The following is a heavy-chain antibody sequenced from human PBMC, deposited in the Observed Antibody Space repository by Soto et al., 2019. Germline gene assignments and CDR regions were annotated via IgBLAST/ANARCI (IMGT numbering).Heavy chain of an antibody. Sequence: GGSLRLSCAASGFTFSNFAMSWVRQAPGKGLEWVSSITSSGGSTYYADSVKGRFTISRDNSKYSLYLQMNSLRVEDTAVYYCAKEFDFCAGYPWPLDYWGQGTLVTVSS. J-gene: IGHJ4*02. D-gene: IGHD3-3*01. CDR2: ITSSGGST. V-gene: IGHV3-23*01. CDR1: GFTFSNFA. CDR3: AKEFDFCAGYPWPLDY.